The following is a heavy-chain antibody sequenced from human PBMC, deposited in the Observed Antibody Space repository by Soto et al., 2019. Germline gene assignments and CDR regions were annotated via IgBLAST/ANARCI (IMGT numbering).Heavy chain of an antibody. V-gene: IGHV3-21*01. CDR2: ISSSSSYI. J-gene: IGHJ6*02. CDR1: GFTFSSYS. D-gene: IGHD3-3*01. CDR3: ARGVRFLEWSMSWCGMDV. Sequence: EVQLVESGGGLVKPGGSLRLSCAASGFTFSSYSMNWVRQAPGKGLEWVSSISSSSSYIYYADSVKGRFTISRDNAKNSLYLQMNSLRAEDTAVYYCARGVRFLEWSMSWCGMDVWGQGTTVTVSS.